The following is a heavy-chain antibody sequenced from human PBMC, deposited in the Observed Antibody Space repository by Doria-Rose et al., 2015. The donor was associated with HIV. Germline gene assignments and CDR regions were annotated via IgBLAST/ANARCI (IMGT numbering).Heavy chain of an antibody. CDR3: ARIKSSRWYHKYYFDF. Sequence: GPVLVKPTETLTLTCAVSGVSLSSPGMGVSWIRQPPGKALEWLANIFSDDERSYKTSLKSRLTISRGTSKSQVVLTMTDMDPVDTATYYCARIKSSRWYHKYYFDFWGQGTLVVVSA. V-gene: IGHV2-26*01. CDR1: GVSLSSPGMG. CDR2: IFSDDER. D-gene: IGHD6-13*01. J-gene: IGHJ4*02.